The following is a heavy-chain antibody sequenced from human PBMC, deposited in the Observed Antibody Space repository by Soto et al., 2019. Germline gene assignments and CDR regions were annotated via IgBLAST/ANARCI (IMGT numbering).Heavy chain of an antibody. D-gene: IGHD3-10*01. V-gene: IGHV1-2*04. CDR3: ARSLLITMVRGVIIIDAFDI. CDR1: GYTFTGYY. CDR2: INPNSGGT. J-gene: IGHJ3*02. Sequence: ASVKVSCKASGYTFTGYYMHCVRQAPGQGLEWMGWINPNSGGTNYAQKFQGWVTMTRDTSISTAYMELSRLRSDDTAVYYCARSLLITMVRGVIIIDAFDIWGQGTMVTVSS.